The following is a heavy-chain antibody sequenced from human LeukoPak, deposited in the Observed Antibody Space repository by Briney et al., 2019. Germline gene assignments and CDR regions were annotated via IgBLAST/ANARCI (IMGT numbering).Heavy chain of an antibody. CDR3: ARDVVAAAGTWDY. CDR1: GGSISSSNW. V-gene: IGHV4-4*02. Sequence: KASETLSLTCAVSGGSISSSNWWRWVRQPPGKGLEWIGEIYHSGSTTYNPSLKSRVTISVDASKNQFSLKLTSVTAADTAVYYCARDVVAAAGTWDYWGQGTLVAVSS. D-gene: IGHD6-13*01. J-gene: IGHJ4*02. CDR2: IYHSGST.